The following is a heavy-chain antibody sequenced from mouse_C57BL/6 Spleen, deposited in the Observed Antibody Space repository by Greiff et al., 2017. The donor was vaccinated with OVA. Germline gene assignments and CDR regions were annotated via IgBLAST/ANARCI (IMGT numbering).Heavy chain of an antibody. J-gene: IGHJ4*01. CDR3: ARSGLTGTMDYAMDY. D-gene: IGHD4-1*01. CDR2: INPNNGGT. CDR1: GYTFTDYY. V-gene: IGHV1-26*01. Sequence: EVQLQQSGPELVKPGASVKISCKASGYTFTDYYMNWVTQSHGKSLEWIGDINPNNGGTSYNQKFKGKATLTVDKSSSTAYMELRSLTSEDSAVYYCARSGLTGTMDYAMDYWGQGTSVTVSS.